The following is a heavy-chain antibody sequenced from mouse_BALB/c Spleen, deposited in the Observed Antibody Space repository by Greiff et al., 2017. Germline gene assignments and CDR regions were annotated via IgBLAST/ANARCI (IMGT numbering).Heavy chain of an antibody. CDR2: IWSGGST. Sequence: QVQLQQSGPGLVQPSQSLSITCTVSGFSLTSYGVHWVRQSPGKGLEWLGVIWSGGSTDYNAAFISRLSISKDNSKSQVFFKMNSLQANDTAIYYCARAGLYYRSPYAMDYWGQGTSVTVSS. V-gene: IGHV2-2*02. D-gene: IGHD2-14*01. J-gene: IGHJ4*01. CDR3: ARAGLYYRSPYAMDY. CDR1: GFSLTSYG.